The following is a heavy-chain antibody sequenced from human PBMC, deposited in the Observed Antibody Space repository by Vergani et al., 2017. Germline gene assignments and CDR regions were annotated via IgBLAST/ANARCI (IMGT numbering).Heavy chain of an antibody. CDR2: IYYSGST. J-gene: IGHJ4*02. CDR3: GRGDYSSSSIGYYFDY. Sequence: QVQLQESGPGLVKPSETLSLTCTVSGGSISSYYWSWIRQPPGKGLEWIGYIYYSGSTNYNPSLKSRVTISVDTSKNQFSLKLSSVTAADTAVYYCGRGDYSSSSIGYYFDYWGQGTLVTVSS. D-gene: IGHD6-6*01. CDR1: GGSISSYY. V-gene: IGHV4-59*01.